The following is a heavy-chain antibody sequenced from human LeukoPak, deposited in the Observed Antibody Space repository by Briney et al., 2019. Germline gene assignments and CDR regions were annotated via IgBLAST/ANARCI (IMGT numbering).Heavy chain of an antibody. Sequence: GGSLRLSCAASGLTFNTYWMHWFRQAPGKGLVWVSRIDSDGSTTTYADSVQGRFTISRDNAKNTLYLQMNSLRAEDTAVYYCARVYVGSSTTYPFDHWGQGTLVTVSS. D-gene: IGHD6-6*01. CDR2: IDSDGSTT. CDR3: ARVYVGSSTTYPFDH. CDR1: GLTFNTYW. J-gene: IGHJ4*02. V-gene: IGHV3-74*01.